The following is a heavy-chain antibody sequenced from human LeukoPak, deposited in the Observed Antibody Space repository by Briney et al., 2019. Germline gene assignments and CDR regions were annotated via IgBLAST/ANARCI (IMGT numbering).Heavy chain of an antibody. CDR3: ARGSSLDSSGWYYDY. V-gene: IGHV1-69*04. J-gene: IGHJ4*02. D-gene: IGHD6-19*01. CDR1: GGTFSSYA. CDR2: IIPILGIA. Sequence: ASVKVSCKASGGTFSSYAISWVRQAPGQGLEWMGRIIPILGIANYAQKFQGRVTITADKSTSTAYMELSSLRSEDTAVYYCARGSSLDSSGWYYDYWGQGTLVTVSS.